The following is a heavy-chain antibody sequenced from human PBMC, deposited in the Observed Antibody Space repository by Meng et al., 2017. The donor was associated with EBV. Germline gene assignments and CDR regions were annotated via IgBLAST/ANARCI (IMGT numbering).Heavy chain of an antibody. D-gene: IGHD6-13*01. CDR3: ARAEIAAAGRLDY. J-gene: IGHJ4*02. V-gene: IGHV1-69*06. Sequence: QGRLVPAGAEVKKPGSSVKVPCKASGGPFSSYAISWVRQAPGQGLEWMGGIIPIFGTANYAQKFQGRVTITADKSTSTAYMELSSLRSEDTAVYYCARAEIAAAGRLDYWGQGTLVTVSS. CDR2: IIPIFGTA. CDR1: GGPFSSYA.